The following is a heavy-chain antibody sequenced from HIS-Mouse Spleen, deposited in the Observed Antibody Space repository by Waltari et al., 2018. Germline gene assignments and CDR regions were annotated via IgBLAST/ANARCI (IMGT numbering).Heavy chain of an antibody. CDR2: YYSGST. V-gene: IGHV4-59*01. Sequence: QVQLQESGPGLVKPSETLSLTCPVSGGSISSYYWSWIRQPPGKGLEWIGYYSGSTNSNPSLKSRVTISVDTSKNQFSLKLSSVTAADTAVYYCARASRDLLLPRYFDLWGRGTLVTVSS. CDR1: GGSISSYY. CDR3: ARASRDLLLPRYFDL. J-gene: IGHJ2*01.